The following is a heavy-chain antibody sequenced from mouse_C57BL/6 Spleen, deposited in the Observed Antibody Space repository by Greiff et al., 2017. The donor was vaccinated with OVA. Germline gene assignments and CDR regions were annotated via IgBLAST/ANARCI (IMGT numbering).Heavy chain of an antibody. V-gene: IGHV3-6*01. CDR1: GYSITSGYY. CDR2: ISYDGSN. Sequence: VQLKESGPGLVKPSQSLSLTCSVTGYSITSGYYWNWIRQFPGNKLEWMGYISYDGSNNYNPSLKNRISITRDTSKNQFFLKLNSVTTEDTATYYCARDTSDSWFAYWGQGTLVTVSA. CDR3: ARDTSDSWFAY. J-gene: IGHJ3*01. D-gene: IGHD6-1*01.